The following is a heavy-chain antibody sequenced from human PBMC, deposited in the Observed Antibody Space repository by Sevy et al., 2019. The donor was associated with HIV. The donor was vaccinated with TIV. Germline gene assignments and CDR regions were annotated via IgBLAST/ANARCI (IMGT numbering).Heavy chain of an antibody. V-gene: IGHV4-39*01. CDR2: IFYSGRT. Sequence: SETLLTCTVSGASISRSSYDWGWIRQPPGKGLEWVGSIFYSGRTQYNPALNSRVTIYADTSKNQFSLTLSSVTVADTAVYYCARHGGLVDRAFDFWGQGALVTVSS. J-gene: IGHJ4*02. D-gene: IGHD3-10*01. CDR1: GASISRSSYD. CDR3: ARHGGLVDRAFDF.